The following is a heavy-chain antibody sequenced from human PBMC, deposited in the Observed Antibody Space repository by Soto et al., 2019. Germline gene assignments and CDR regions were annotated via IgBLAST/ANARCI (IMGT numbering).Heavy chain of an antibody. J-gene: IGHJ5*02. D-gene: IGHD2-2*03. CDR1: GYTFTSYG. V-gene: IGHV1-18*01. CDR2: ISAYNGNT. Sequence: ASVKVSCKASGYTFTSYGISWVRQAPGQGLEWMGWISAYNGNTNYAQKLQGRVTMTTDTSTSTAYMELRSLRSDDTAVYCSARDGYCCSTSCDGTYIWFDPWGQGTLVTVSS. CDR3: ARDGYCCSTSCDGTYIWFDP.